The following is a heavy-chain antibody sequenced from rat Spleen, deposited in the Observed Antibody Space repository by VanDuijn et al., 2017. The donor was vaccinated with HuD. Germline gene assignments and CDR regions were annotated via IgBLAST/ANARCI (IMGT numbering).Heavy chain of an antibody. CDR2: ISSSGDST. CDR1: GFTFNYYW. Sequence: EVQLVESGGGLVHPGRSLKLSCVTSGFTFNYYWMTWIRQAPTRGLEWVASISSSGDSTFYRDSVKGRFTVSRDNAKSTLYLQMDSLRSEDTATYYCSRRHDVSYYYYVMDAWGQGASVTVSS. J-gene: IGHJ4*01. V-gene: IGHV5-31*01. D-gene: IGHD1-12*02. CDR3: SRRHDVSYYYYVMDA.